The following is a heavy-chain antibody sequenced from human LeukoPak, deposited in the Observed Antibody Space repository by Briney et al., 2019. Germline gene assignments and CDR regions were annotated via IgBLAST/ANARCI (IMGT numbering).Heavy chain of an antibody. V-gene: IGHV3-33*01. CDR1: GFTFSSYD. D-gene: IGHD3-9*01. CDR2: IWYDGSKR. J-gene: IGHJ5*02. CDR3: ARGGRNFDWLSLTSGWFDP. Sequence: GGSLRLSCAASGFTFSSYDMHWVRQAPGKGLEWVAVIWYDGSKRYYADSVKGRFTISRDNSKSTLFLQMNSLRAEDTAVYYCARGGRNFDWLSLTSGWFDPWGQGTLVTVSS.